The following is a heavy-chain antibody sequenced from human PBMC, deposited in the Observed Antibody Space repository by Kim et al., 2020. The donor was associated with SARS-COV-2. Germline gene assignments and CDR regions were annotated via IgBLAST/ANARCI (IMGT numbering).Heavy chain of an antibody. V-gene: IGHV3-23*01. CDR2: ISGSGGST. CDR1: GFTFSSYA. CDR3: ASLWFGELFLPYYYYYGMDV. Sequence: GGSLRLSCAASGFTFSSYAMSWVRQAPGKGLEWVSAISGSGGSTYYADSVKGRFTISRDNSKNTLYLQMNSLRAEDTAVYYCASLWFGELFLPYYYYYGMDVWGQGTTVTVSS. J-gene: IGHJ6*02. D-gene: IGHD3-10*01.